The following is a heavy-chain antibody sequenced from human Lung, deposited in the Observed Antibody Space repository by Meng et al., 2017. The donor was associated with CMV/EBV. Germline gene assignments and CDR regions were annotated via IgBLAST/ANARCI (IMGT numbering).Heavy chain of an antibody. J-gene: IGHJ4*02. CDR3: ARVSCSSTSCYDY. V-gene: IGHV4-38-2*02. D-gene: IGHD2-2*01. Sequence: GSLRLXCTVSGYSISGDYYWGWIRQPPGKGLEWIATIHHSGSTYYNPPLKSRVTISVDRSKNQFSLRLSSVTAADTAVYYCARVSCSSTSCYDYWGQGTXVTVSS. CDR1: GYSISGDYY. CDR2: IHHSGST.